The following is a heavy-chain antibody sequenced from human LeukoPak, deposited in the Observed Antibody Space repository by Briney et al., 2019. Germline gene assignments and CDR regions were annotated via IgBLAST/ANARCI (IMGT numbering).Heavy chain of an antibody. V-gene: IGHV3-21*01. J-gene: IGHJ4*02. Sequence: GGSLRLSCAASGFTFSSYSMNWVRQSPGKGLEWVSSISSSSSYIYYADSVKARFTISRDNAKNSLYLQMNSLRAEATAVYYCARGAATYYDSSGYPDYWGQGTLVTVSS. D-gene: IGHD3-22*01. CDR3: ARGAATYYDSSGYPDY. CDR1: GFTFSSYS. CDR2: ISSSSSYI.